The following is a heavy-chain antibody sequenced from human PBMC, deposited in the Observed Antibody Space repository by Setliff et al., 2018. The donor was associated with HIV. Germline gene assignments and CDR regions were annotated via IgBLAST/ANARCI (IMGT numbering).Heavy chain of an antibody. CDR1: GYTFTSYA. V-gene: IGHV7-4-1*02. CDR3: ATRGEQLYFYGMDV. Sequence: ASVKVSCKASGYTFTSYAVNWVRQAPRQGLEWVGWIHTNTGDPTYAQGFTGRFVFSFDTSVSTAYLQISGLKAEDTAVYYCATRGEQLYFYGMDVWGQGTTVTVSS. CDR2: IHTNTGDP. J-gene: IGHJ6*02. D-gene: IGHD1-26*01.